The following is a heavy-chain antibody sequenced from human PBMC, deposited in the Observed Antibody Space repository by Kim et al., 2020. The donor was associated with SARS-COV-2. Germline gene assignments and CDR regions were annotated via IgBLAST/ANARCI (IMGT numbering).Heavy chain of an antibody. V-gene: IGHV1-69*13. CDR3: ARDRRAAAGNYYYYGMDV. CDR2: IIPIFGTA. CDR1: GGTFSSYA. D-gene: IGHD6-13*01. J-gene: IGHJ6*02. Sequence: SVKVSCKASGGTFSSYAISWVRQAPGQGLEWMGGIIPIFGTANYAQKFQGRVTITADESTSTAYMELSSLRSEDTAVYYCARDRRAAAGNYYYYGMDVWGQGTTVTVSS.